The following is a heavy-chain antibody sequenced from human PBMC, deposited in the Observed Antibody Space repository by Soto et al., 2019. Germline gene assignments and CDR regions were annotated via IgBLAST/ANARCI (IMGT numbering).Heavy chain of an antibody. D-gene: IGHD3-10*01. Sequence: SVKVSCKASGFTFTSSAVQWVRQARGQRLEWIGWIVVGSGNTNYAQKFQERVTITRDMSTSTAYMELSSLRSEDTAVYYCAEEIYGSGSYRRYFDYWRQGTLVTVSS. J-gene: IGHJ4*02. CDR3: AEEIYGSGSYRRYFDY. V-gene: IGHV1-58*01. CDR1: GFTFTSSA. CDR2: IVVGSGNT.